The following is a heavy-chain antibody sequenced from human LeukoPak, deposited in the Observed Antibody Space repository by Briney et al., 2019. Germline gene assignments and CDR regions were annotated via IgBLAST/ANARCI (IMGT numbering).Heavy chain of an antibody. V-gene: IGHV3-7*01. CDR3: AREEHYDFWSGYYYYYGMDV. Sequence: GGSLRLSCAASGFTLSSYWMSWVRQAPGKGLEGVANIKQDGSGKYYVDSVKGRFAIPRDNAKNSLYLQMNSLRAEDTAVYYCAREEHYDFWSGYYYYYGMDVWGQGTTVTVSS. CDR1: GFTLSSYW. J-gene: IGHJ6*02. CDR2: IKQDGSGK. D-gene: IGHD3-3*01.